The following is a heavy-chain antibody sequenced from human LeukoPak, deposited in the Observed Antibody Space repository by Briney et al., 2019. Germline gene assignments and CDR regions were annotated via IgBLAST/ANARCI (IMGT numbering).Heavy chain of an antibody. CDR2: INDNGSTR. CDR3: AKDLQTWPRFPDY. Sequence: GGSLRLSCGASGFTFSDYAMSWVRQAPGKGLEWVSGINDNGSTRFYAASVKGRFTSSRDNPKNTLYLQMIGLRVEDTAVYYCAKDLQTWPRFPDYWGRGTLVTVSS. J-gene: IGHJ4*02. V-gene: IGHV3-23*01. CDR1: GFTFSDYA. D-gene: IGHD5-12*01.